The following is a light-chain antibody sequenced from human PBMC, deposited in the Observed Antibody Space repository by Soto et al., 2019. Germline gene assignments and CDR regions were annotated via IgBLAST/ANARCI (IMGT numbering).Light chain of an antibody. Sequence: QSALAQPASVSGSPGQSITISCAGTNRDVGGYNYVSWYQQYPGKAPKLIIYEVTYRPSGVSNRFSGSKSGNTASLTISGLQAEDEADYYCRSYSSSSALDVIFGGGTQLTVL. CDR2: EVT. CDR3: RSYSSSSALDVI. J-gene: IGLJ2*01. V-gene: IGLV2-14*01. CDR1: NRDVGGYNY.